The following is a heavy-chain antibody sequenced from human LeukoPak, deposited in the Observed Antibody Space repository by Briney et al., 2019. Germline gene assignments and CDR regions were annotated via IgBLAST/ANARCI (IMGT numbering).Heavy chain of an antibody. V-gene: IGHV3-23*01. J-gene: IGHJ4*02. Sequence: GGSLRLSCGASGFTFSSYAMGWVRQSPGKGLEWVSSISDNARSTYYADSVKGRSTISRDNSKNTVSLEMNSLRAEDTALYYCARVPGQLDPFDYWGRGTLVTVSS. CDR2: ISDNARST. CDR1: GFTFSSYA. CDR3: ARVPGQLDPFDY. D-gene: IGHD1-1*01.